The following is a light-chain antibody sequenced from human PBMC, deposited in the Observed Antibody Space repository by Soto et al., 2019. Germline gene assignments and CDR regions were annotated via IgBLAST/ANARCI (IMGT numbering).Light chain of an antibody. CDR3: QQYDRSPFT. J-gene: IGKJ3*01. Sequence: EIXXTQSPATLSLSPGERATLSCGASQSVSRNYVAWYQQKPGLAPSLVMYAASTRATGIPDRFSGSGSGTDFTLTISRLEPEDFAVYYCQQYDRSPFTFGPGTKVDI. V-gene: IGKV3D-20*01. CDR1: QSVSRNY. CDR2: AAS.